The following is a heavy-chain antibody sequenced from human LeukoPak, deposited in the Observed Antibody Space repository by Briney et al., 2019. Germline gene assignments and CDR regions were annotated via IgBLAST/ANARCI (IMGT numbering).Heavy chain of an antibody. J-gene: IGHJ3*02. CDR1: GGTFSSYA. D-gene: IGHD3-22*01. V-gene: IGHV1-69*13. CDR2: IIPIFGTA. CDR3: ARPNNYYDSSARDAFDI. Sequence: SVTVSCKASGGTFSSYAISWVRQAPGQGLEWMGGIIPIFGTANYAQKFQGRVTITADESTSTAYMELSSLRSEDTAVYYCARPNNYYDSSARDAFDIWGQGTMVTVSS.